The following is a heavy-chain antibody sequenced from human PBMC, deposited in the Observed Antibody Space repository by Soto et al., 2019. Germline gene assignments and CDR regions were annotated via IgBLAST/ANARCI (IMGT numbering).Heavy chain of an antibody. CDR2: ISDSGSS. CDR1: GGSISSGSFY. Sequence: QVQLQESGPGLVKPSQTLTLTCTVSGGSISSGSFYWSWIRQHPGKGLEWIGHISDSGSSYYNPSIVSRVTISVDTSKNQFSLKLSAVTAADTAVYFCARTTFFDIFTAYYSLFDYWGQGTLVTVSS. V-gene: IGHV4-31*03. CDR3: ARTTFFDIFTAYYSLFDY. D-gene: IGHD3-9*01. J-gene: IGHJ4*02.